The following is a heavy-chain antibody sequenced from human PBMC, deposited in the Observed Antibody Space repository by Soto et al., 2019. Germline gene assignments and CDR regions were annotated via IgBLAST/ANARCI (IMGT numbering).Heavy chain of an antibody. V-gene: IGHV1-69*01. D-gene: IGHD3-3*01. J-gene: IGHJ4*02. Sequence: QVQLVQSGAEVKKPGSSVKVSCKASGGTFSSYAISWVRQAPGQGLEWMGGIIPIFGTANYAQKFQGRVTITADESTSTAYRELSSLRSEDTAVYYCARPARGDFWSPSDYWGQGTLVTVSS. CDR2: IIPIFGTA. CDR1: GGTFSSYA. CDR3: ARPARGDFWSPSDY.